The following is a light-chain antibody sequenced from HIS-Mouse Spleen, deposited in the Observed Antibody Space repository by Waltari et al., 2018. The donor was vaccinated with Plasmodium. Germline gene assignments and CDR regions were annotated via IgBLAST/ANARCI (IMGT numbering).Light chain of an antibody. CDR1: ALPKKY. CDR2: EDS. J-gene: IGLJ3*02. V-gene: IGLV3-10*01. CDR3: YSTDSSGNHRV. Sequence: SYEPTQPPSVSVSPGQTARITCSGDALPKKYAYWYQQKSGQAPVLVIYEDSKRPSGVPESFSGSSSGTMATLTISGAQVEDEADYYCYSTDSSGNHRVFGGGTKLTVL.